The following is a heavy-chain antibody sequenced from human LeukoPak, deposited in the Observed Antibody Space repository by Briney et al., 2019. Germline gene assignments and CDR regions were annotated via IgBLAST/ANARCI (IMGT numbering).Heavy chain of an antibody. Sequence: SVKVSCKASGYTFTSYGISWVRQAPGQGLEWMGGIIPIFGTANYAQKFQGRVTITADESTSTAYMELSSLRSEDTAVYYCAADYYDSSGYLPTDPWGQGTLVTVSS. CDR3: AADYYDSSGYLPTDP. CDR2: IIPIFGTA. V-gene: IGHV1-69*13. CDR1: GYTFTSYG. J-gene: IGHJ5*02. D-gene: IGHD3-22*01.